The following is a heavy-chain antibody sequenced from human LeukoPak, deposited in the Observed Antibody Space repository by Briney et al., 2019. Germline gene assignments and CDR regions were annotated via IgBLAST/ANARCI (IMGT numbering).Heavy chain of an antibody. CDR2: ISSSGSSI. J-gene: IGHJ2*01. Sequence: PGGSLRLSCAASGLTFSSYEMNWVRQAPGKGLEWVSYISSSGSSIYYADSVKGRFTISRDNAKNSLYLQMNSLRAEDTAVYYCARGYWYFDLWGRGTLVTVSS. CDR1: GLTFSSYE. V-gene: IGHV3-48*03. CDR3: ARGYWYFDL.